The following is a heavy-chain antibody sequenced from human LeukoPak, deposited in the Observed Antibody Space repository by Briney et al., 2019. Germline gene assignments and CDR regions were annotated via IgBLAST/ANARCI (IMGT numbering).Heavy chain of an antibody. V-gene: IGHV3-23*01. J-gene: IGHJ4*02. CDR2: ISGSGGST. Sequence: GGSLRLSCAASGFTFSSYAMSWVRQAPGKGLEWVSAISGSGGSTYYADSVKGRFTISRDNSKNTLYLQMNSLRAEDTAVYYCAKDLLYYYDSSGYFPIDYWGQGTLVTVSS. CDR3: AKDLLYYYDSSGYFPIDY. D-gene: IGHD3-22*01. CDR1: GFTFSSYA.